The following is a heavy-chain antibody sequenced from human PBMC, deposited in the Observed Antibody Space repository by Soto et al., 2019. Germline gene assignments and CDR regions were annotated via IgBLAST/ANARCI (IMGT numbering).Heavy chain of an antibody. J-gene: IGHJ4*02. CDR1: GGSISSGPPP. CDR2: IYYSGST. CDR3: AREPSI. Sequence: QVQLQESGPGLVKPSQTLSLTCTVSGGSISSGPPPPTPPRQHPGKGLEWIGYIYYSGSTYYNPSLKSRVSMSVDTSKNQFSLKLSSVTAADTAVYYCAREPSIWGQGTLVTVSS. V-gene: IGHV4-31*03.